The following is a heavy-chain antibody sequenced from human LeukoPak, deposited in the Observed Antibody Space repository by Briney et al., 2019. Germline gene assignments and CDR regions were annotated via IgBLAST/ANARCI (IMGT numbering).Heavy chain of an antibody. CDR1: GYSFTSYW. CDR2: IDPSDSYT. Sequence: EFLKISCKGSGYSFTSYWISWVRQMPGKGLEWMGRIDPSDSYTNYSPSFQGHVTISADKSISTAYLQWSSLKASDTAMYYCARQRGSGSYSDYWGQGTLVTVSS. CDR3: ARQRGSGSYSDY. J-gene: IGHJ4*02. V-gene: IGHV5-10-1*01. D-gene: IGHD3-10*01.